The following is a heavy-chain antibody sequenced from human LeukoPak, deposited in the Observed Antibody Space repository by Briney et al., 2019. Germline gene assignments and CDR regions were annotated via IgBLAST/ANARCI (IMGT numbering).Heavy chain of an antibody. D-gene: IGHD4-17*01. V-gene: IGHV3-21*01. J-gene: IGHJ4*02. CDR2: ISSSSTYI. Sequence: GGSLRLSCAAFGFTFSTYSMNWVRQAPGKGLKWVSSISSSSTYIYYADSVKGRFSISRDNAKNSLYLQMNSLRAEDTAVYYCALTTVSEGFDYWGQGTLVTVSS. CDR1: GFTFSTYS. CDR3: ALTTVSEGFDY.